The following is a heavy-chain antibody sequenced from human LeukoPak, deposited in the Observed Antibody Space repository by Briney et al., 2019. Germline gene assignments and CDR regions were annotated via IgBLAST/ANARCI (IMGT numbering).Heavy chain of an antibody. CDR3: ASTIFGVVTNPNYYYYGMDV. D-gene: IGHD3-3*01. J-gene: IGHJ6*02. V-gene: IGHV4-4*07. CDR2: IYTSGST. Sequence: SETLSLTCTVSGGSISSYYWSWIRQPAGKGLEWIGRIYTSGSTNYNPSLKSRVTMSVDTSKNQFSLKLSSVTAADTAVYYCASTIFGVVTNPNYYYYGMDVWGQGTTVTVSS. CDR1: GGSISSYY.